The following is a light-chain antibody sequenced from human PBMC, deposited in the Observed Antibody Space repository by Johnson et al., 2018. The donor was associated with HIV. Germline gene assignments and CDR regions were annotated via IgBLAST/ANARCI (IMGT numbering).Light chain of an antibody. J-gene: IGLJ1*01. Sequence: QSVLTQPHSVSAAPGQTVTISCSGSSSTIGNNYVSWYQVLPGTAPKLLIYKNNERPSGIPDRFSGSKSGTSATLGIPGLQTGDEADYYCGTWDTSLSGGGVVGTGTKVTVL. V-gene: IGLV1-51*02. CDR1: SSTIGNNY. CDR3: GTWDTSLSGGGV. CDR2: KNN.